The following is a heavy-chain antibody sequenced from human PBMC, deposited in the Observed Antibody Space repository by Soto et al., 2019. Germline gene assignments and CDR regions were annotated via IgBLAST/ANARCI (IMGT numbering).Heavy chain of an antibody. CDR1: GFTFSSYG. CDR2: IWYDGSNK. Sequence: GGSLRLSCAASGFTFSSYGMHWVRQAPGKGLEWVAVIWYDGSNKYYADSVKGRFTISRDNSKNTLYLQMNSLRAEDTAVYYCARAPMVRGVIYYYYYMDVWGKGTTVTVSS. J-gene: IGHJ6*03. CDR3: ARAPMVRGVIYYYYYMDV. V-gene: IGHV3-33*01. D-gene: IGHD3-10*01.